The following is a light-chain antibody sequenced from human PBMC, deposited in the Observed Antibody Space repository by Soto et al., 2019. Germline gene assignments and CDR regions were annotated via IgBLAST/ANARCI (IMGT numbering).Light chain of an antibody. Sequence: IPLTQSPSTLSSSVGDIVTITCLASQSISSWLAWYQQKPGKAPKLLIYKASSLESGVPSRFSGSGSGTEFTLTISSLQPDDFATYYCQQYNSYSKTFGQGTKVDIK. CDR3: QQYNSYSKT. V-gene: IGKV1-5*03. J-gene: IGKJ1*01. CDR1: QSISSW. CDR2: KAS.